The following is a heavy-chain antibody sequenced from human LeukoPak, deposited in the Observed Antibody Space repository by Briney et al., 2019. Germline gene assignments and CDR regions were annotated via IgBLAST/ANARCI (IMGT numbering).Heavy chain of an antibody. D-gene: IGHD3-10*01. V-gene: IGHV4-39*01. J-gene: IGHJ6*03. CDR2: IYYSGST. CDR3: ARLSFGPYYYYYMDV. Sequence: SETLSLTCTVSGGSISSSSYYWGWIRQPPGKGLEWIGSIYYSGSTYYNPSRKSRVTISVDTSKNQFSLKLSSVTAADTAVYYCARLSFGPYYYYYMDVWGKGTTVTVSS. CDR1: GGSISSSSYY.